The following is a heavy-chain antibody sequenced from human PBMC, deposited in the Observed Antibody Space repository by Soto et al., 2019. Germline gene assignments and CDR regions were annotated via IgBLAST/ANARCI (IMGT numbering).Heavy chain of an antibody. V-gene: IGHV3-7*03. J-gene: IGHJ6*02. D-gene: IGHD6-13*01. CDR2: IPQDGVDG. CDR1: GFTFSMYS. Sequence: GGSLRLSCEVSGFTFSMYSMSWVRQSPGKGLEWVAKIPQDGVDGHYADSVKGRFTISRDNGKNSLYLQLNNLRAEDTAVYYCARDHLVLPAHDFFYGSDVWGRGATVTVSS. CDR3: ARDHLVLPAHDFFYGSDV.